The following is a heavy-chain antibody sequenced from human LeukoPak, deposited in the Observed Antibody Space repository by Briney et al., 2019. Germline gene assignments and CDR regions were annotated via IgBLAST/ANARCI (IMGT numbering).Heavy chain of an antibody. CDR2: INPNRGGT. V-gene: IGHV1-2*02. CDR3: ARGAMTGFDY. Sequence: ASVKVSCKASGYTFTGQYMHWVRQAPGQGLAWMGWINPNRGGTRYAQKFQGRVTMTRDTSIRTAYMELSRLTSDDTAVYYCARGAMTGFDYWGQGTLVIVST. D-gene: IGHD5-18*01. CDR1: GYTFTGQY. J-gene: IGHJ4*02.